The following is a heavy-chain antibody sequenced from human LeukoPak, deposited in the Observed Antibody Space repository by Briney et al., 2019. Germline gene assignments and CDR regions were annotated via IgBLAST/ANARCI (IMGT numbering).Heavy chain of an antibody. Sequence: ASVKVSCKASGYTFTGYYMHWVRQAAGQGLEWMGWINPNSGSTNYAQKFQGRVTMTRDTSISTAYMELSRLRSDDTAVSYCARDTLRRPYSSSSPTKTNWFDPWGQGTLVTVSS. CDR1: GYTFTGYY. CDR3: ARDTLRRPYSSSSPTKTNWFDP. CDR2: INPNSGST. V-gene: IGHV1-2*02. J-gene: IGHJ5*02. D-gene: IGHD6-6*01.